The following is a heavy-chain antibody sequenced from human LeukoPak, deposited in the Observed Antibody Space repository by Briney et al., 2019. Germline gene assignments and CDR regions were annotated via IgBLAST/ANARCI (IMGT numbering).Heavy chain of an antibody. Sequence: PGGSLRLSCAASGLTFSSHWMHWVRQAPGKGLVWVSRITNDGSSTTYADSVKGRFTISRDNAKNSLYLQMNSLRAEDTAVYYCARGPYQPLLFDWGQGTLVTVSS. D-gene: IGHD2-2*01. V-gene: IGHV3-74*01. CDR2: ITNDGSST. J-gene: IGHJ4*02. CDR1: GLTFSSHW. CDR3: ARGPYQPLLFD.